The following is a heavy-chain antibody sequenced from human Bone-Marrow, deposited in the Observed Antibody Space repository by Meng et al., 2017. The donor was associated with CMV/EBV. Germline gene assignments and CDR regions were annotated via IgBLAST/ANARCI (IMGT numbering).Heavy chain of an antibody. Sequence: GGSLRLSCAASGFTFSTYAMSWVRQAPGKGLEWVSIIYNAGRSTYYADSVKGRFTISRDNSKNTLYLQMNSLRAEDTAVYYCARDLGYWGQGTLGTVSS. D-gene: IGHD7-27*01. CDR1: GFTFSTYA. CDR3: ARDLGY. J-gene: IGHJ4*02. V-gene: IGHV3-23*03. CDR2: IYNAGRST.